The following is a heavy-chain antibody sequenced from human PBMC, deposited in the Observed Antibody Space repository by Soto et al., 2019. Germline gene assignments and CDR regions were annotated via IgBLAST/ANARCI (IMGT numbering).Heavy chain of an antibody. CDR2: IYYSGST. V-gene: IGHV4-31*03. D-gene: IGHD3-22*01. Sequence: SETLSLTCTVSGGSISSGGYYWSWIRQHPGKGLEWIGYIYYSGSTYYNPSLKIRVTISVDTSKNQFSLKLSSVTAADTAVYYCALYSYDSSGPFDYWGQGTLVTVSS. J-gene: IGHJ4*02. CDR1: GGSISSGGYY. CDR3: ALYSYDSSGPFDY.